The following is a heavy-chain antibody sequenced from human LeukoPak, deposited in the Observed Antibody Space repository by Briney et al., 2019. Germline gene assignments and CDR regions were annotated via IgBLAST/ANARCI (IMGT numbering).Heavy chain of an antibody. CDR2: ICHSGST. D-gene: IGHD2-2*01. V-gene: IGHV4-38-2*02. CDR1: GYSISSGYY. CDR3: ARDHCSSTSCLNWFDP. J-gene: IGHJ5*02. Sequence: KPSETLSLTCAVSGYSISSGYYWGWIRQPPGKGLEWIGSICHSGSTYYNPSLKSRVTISVDTSKNQFSLKLSSVTAADTAVYYCARDHCSSTSCLNWFDPWGQGTLVTVSS.